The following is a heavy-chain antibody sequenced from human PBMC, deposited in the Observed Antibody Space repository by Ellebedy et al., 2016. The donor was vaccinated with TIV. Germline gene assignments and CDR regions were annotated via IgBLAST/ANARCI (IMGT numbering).Heavy chain of an antibody. CDR2: INPSDDTK. J-gene: IGHJ4*02. D-gene: IGHD1-26*01. CDR3: ARRIVPADTIDY. V-gene: IGHV1-46*01. CDR1: GYTFTRYY. Sequence: ASVKVSCKASGYTFTRYYMQWVRQAPGQGLEWMGIINPSDDTKSYAQKFQGRVTMTRDTSTSTVYMELSSLRSEDTAVYYCARRIVPADTIDYWGQGTLVTVSS.